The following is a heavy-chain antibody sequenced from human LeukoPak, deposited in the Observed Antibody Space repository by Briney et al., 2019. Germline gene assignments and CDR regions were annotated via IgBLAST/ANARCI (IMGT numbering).Heavy chain of an antibody. V-gene: IGHV1-2*02. J-gene: IGHJ1*01. D-gene: IGHD2-2*02. Sequence: ASVKVSCKASGYTFTGYYMHWVRQAPGQGLEWMGWINPNSGGTNYAQKFQGRVTMTRDTSISTAYMELSRLRSDDTAVYYCARVFGYCSSTCCYRLQHWGQGTLVTVSS. CDR1: GYTFTGYY. CDR3: ARVFGYCSSTCCYRLQH. CDR2: INPNSGGT.